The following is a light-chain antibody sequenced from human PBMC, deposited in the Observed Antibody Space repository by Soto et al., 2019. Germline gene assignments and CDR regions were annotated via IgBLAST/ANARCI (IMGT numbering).Light chain of an antibody. CDR2: LAS. J-gene: IGKJ1*01. Sequence: DTVMTQSPLSLPVTPGEPASISCKSSQSLLHSNGYNYVDWYLQKPGQSPQLLISLASNRASAVPASSSASGSGTDFTLKISRVESADAAVYYCMPPLPPPPTFGQGTKVEIK. CDR1: QSLLHSNGYNY. CDR3: MPPLPPPPT. V-gene: IGKV2-28*01.